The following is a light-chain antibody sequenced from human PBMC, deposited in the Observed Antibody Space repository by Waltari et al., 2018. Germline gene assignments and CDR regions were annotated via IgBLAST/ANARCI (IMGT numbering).Light chain of an antibody. CDR1: QGITSH. J-gene: IGKJ3*01. V-gene: IGKV1-9*01. CDR2: AAS. CDR3: HQYNNWPPFT. Sequence: DIQLTQSPSFLSASVGDRVTITCRASQGITSHLAWYQQKSGRAPNFLIYAASTLRRGVPSRFSGSGSGTVFTLTINDLQPEDFATYYCHQYNNWPPFTFGPGTKVDI.